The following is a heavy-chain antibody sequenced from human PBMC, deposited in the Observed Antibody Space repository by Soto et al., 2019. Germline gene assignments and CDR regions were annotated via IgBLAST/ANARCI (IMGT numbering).Heavy chain of an antibody. CDR2: INHSGST. CDR1: GGSFSGYY. D-gene: IGHD3-22*01. V-gene: IGHV4-34*01. CDR3: AHRPDDSGYFDY. J-gene: IGHJ4*02. Sequence: KPSETLSLTCAVYGGSFSGYYWSWIRQPPGKGLEWIGEINHSGSTNYNPSLKSRVTISVDTSKNQFSLKLSSVTAADTATYYCAHRPDDSGYFDYWGQGALVTAPQ.